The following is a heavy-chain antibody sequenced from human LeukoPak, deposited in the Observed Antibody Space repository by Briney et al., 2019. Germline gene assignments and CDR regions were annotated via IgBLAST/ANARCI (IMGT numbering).Heavy chain of an antibody. CDR3: ARDRCSSTSCPDY. Sequence: PSETLSLTCTVSGGSISSSGYYWSWIRQPAGKGLEWIGRIYTSGSTNYNPSLKSRVTMSVDTSKNQFSLKLSSVTAADTAVYYCARDRCSSTSCPDYWGQGTLVTVSS. J-gene: IGHJ4*02. D-gene: IGHD2-2*01. CDR1: GGSISSSGYY. CDR2: IYTSGST. V-gene: IGHV4-61*02.